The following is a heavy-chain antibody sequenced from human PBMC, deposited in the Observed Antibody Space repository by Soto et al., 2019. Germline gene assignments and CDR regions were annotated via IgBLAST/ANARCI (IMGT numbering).Heavy chain of an antibody. D-gene: IGHD5-18*01. CDR3: AKDMGYSYGSPAHSGMDV. Sequence: GSLRLSCAASGFTFSSYGMHWVRQAPGKGLEWVAVISYDGSNKYYADSVKGRFTISRDNSKNTLYLQMNSLRAEDTAVYYCAKDMGYSYGSPAHSGMDVWGQGTTVTVSS. CDR2: ISYDGSNK. CDR1: GFTFSSYG. J-gene: IGHJ6*02. V-gene: IGHV3-30*18.